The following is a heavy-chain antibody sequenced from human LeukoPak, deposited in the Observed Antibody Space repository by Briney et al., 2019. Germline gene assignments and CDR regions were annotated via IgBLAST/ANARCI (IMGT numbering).Heavy chain of an antibody. CDR3: AKESWGSGRYFDL. CDR1: GVTSSSYG. CDR2: ISYDGNNK. D-gene: IGHD7-27*01. V-gene: IGHV3-30*18. J-gene: IGHJ2*01. Sequence: PGRSLRLSCAASGVTSSSYGMHWVRQAPGKGLEWVAVISYDGNNKYYADSVKGRCTICRDNSKNTLFLQMNSLRAEDTAVYYCAKESWGSGRYFDLWGRGTLVTVSS.